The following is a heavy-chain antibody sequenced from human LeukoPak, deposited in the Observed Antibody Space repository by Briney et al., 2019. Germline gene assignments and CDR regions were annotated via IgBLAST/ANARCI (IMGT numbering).Heavy chain of an antibody. CDR2: IRSKPHNYAT. Sequence: GGSLRPSCAASGFTFSASAMHWVRQASGKGLEWVGRIRSKPHNYATAYAASVKGRFTLSRDDSENTAFLQMNSLRTEDTAIYYCTPVVGDMVFTNPYWVQGTLVTVSS. V-gene: IGHV3-73*01. D-gene: IGHD5/OR15-5a*01. CDR1: GFTFSASA. J-gene: IGHJ4*02. CDR3: TPVVGDMVFTNPY.